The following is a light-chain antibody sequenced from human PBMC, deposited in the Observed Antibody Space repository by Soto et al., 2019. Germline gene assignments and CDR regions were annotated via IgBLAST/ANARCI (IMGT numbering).Light chain of an antibody. V-gene: IGKV1-12*01. J-gene: IGKJ2*01. CDR3: LQSDSFPHT. CDR2: AAS. Sequence: DIQMTQSPSSVSASVGDRVTITCRASQGISTWLAWYQQKPGSSPTLLIYAASSLQSGVPYRFSGSASGTDFTLSISSLQPEDFATYYCLQSDSFPHTFGQGTKLQIK. CDR1: QGISTW.